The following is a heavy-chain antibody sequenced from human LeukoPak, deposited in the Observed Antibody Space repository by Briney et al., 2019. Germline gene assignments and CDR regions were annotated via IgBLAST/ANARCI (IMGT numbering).Heavy chain of an antibody. D-gene: IGHD3-22*01. V-gene: IGHV4-30-2*01. Sequence: PSETLSLTCAVSGGSISSGGYSWSWIRQPPGKGLEWIGYIYHSGGTYYNPSLKSRVTISVDRSKNQFSLKLSSVTAADTAVYYCARARVGYYYDSSGYYYYDYWGQGTLVTVSS. CDR3: ARARVGYYYDSSGYYYYDY. CDR1: GGSISSGGYS. CDR2: IYHSGGT. J-gene: IGHJ4*02.